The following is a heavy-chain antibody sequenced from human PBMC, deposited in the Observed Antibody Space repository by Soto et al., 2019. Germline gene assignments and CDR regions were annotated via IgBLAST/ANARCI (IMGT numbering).Heavy chain of an antibody. V-gene: IGHV2-5*02. J-gene: IGHJ4*02. Sequence: QITLKESGPTLVKPTQTLTLTCTFSGFSLSTSGVGVGWIRQPPGKSLEWLALIYWDDDKRYSPSLKSRLTITKDTSKNQVVHTMTNMDPVDTATYYCARDYYDSSGYYLPDYWGQGTLDTVSS. D-gene: IGHD3-22*01. CDR2: IYWDDDK. CDR1: GFSLSTSGVG. CDR3: ARDYYDSSGYYLPDY.